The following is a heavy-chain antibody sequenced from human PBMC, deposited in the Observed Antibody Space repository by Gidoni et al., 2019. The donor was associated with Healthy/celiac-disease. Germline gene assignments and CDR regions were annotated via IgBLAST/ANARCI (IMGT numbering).Heavy chain of an antibody. D-gene: IGHD1-7*01. Sequence: QVQLQESGPGLVKPSGTLSLTCAVSGGAISSSNWWSWVRQPPGKGLEWIGEIYPSGSTNYNPSLKSRVTISVDKSKNQFSLKLSSVTAADTAVYYCARIYAGNSDIYYYGMDVWGQGTTVTVSS. V-gene: IGHV4-4*02. CDR3: ARIYAGNSDIYYYGMDV. CDR2: IYPSGST. CDR1: GGAISSSNW. J-gene: IGHJ6*02.